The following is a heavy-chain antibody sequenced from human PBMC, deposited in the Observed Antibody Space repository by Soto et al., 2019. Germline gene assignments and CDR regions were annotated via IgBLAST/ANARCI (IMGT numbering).Heavy chain of an antibody. Sequence: SETLSLTCTVSGGSVSSGSYYWSWLRQPPGKGLEWIGYLYYSGSANYNPSLKSRVTLSVDTSTNQCSLTLSSMTAADTAVYYCALRSMAVVPEYWGQGTLVTVSS. V-gene: IGHV4-61*01. J-gene: IGHJ4*02. D-gene: IGHD3-22*01. CDR1: GGSVSSGSYY. CDR3: ALRSMAVVPEY. CDR2: LYYSGSA.